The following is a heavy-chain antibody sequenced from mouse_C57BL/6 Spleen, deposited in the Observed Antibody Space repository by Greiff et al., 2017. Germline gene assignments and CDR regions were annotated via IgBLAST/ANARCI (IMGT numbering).Heavy chain of an antibody. V-gene: IGHV1-72*01. D-gene: IGHD1-1*01. CDR3: ARWALIATVVAEGYFDV. CDR2: IDPNSGGT. CDR1: GYTFTSYW. J-gene: IGHJ1*03. Sequence: QVQLQQPGAELVKPGASVKLSCKATGYTFTSYWMHWVKQRPGRGLEWIGGIDPNSGGTKYNEKLKSKATLTVDKPSSTAYMQLSSLTSEDSAVYYCARWALIATVVAEGYFDVWGTGTTVTVSS.